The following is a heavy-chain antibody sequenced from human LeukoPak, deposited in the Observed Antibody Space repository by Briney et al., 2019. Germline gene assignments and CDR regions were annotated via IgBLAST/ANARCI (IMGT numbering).Heavy chain of an antibody. CDR2: VSSSSRYI. V-gene: IGHV3-21*01. CDR1: GFTFGSYS. D-gene: IGHD3-22*01. CDR3: ARGPYDSSGYYWYYSDY. Sequence: SGGSLRLSCAASGFTFGSYSMNWVRQAPGKGLEWVSSVSSSSRYIYYADSVEGRFTISRDNAKNSLFLQIDSLRAEDTAVYYCARGPYDSSGYYWYYSDYWGQGTLVTVSS. J-gene: IGHJ4*02.